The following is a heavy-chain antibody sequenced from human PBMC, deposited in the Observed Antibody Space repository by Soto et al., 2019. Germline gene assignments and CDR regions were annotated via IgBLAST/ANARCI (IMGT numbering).Heavy chain of an antibody. CDR3: ARGFGHTSSWYFDL. V-gene: IGHV4-4*02. Sequence: QVQLQESGPGLVKPSGTLSLTCAVSGGSITSNNWWSWVRQPPGKGLEWIGEIYYSGNTNYNPSLRGRVSMSVDKYQNQFSLWLTSVTAADTAVYYCARGFGHTSSWYFDLWGQGILITVSS. CDR1: GGSITSNNW. CDR2: IYYSGNT. J-gene: IGHJ4*02. D-gene: IGHD6-13*01.